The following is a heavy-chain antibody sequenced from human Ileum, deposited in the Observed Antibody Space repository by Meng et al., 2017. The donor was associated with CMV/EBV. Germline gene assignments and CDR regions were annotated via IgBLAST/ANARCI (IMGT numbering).Heavy chain of an antibody. J-gene: IGHJ4*02. D-gene: IGHD1-26*01. V-gene: IGHV4-39*07. CDR2: IYYSGST. CDR1: GGSISSSSYY. CDR3: ARDLGRSGSYGY. Sequence: VSGGSISSSSYYWGWIRQPPGKGLEWIGSIYYSGSTYYNPSLKSRVTISVDTSKNQFSLKLSSVTAADTAVYYCARDLGRSGSYGYWGQGTLVTVSS.